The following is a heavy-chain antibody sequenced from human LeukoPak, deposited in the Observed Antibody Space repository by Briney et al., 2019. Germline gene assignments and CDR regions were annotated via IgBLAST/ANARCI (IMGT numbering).Heavy chain of an antibody. V-gene: IGHV4-30-4*08. CDR1: GGSISSSSYL. Sequence: SETLSLTCTVSGGSISSSSYLWGWIRQPPGKGLEWIGYIYYSGSTYYNPSLKSRVTISVDTSKNQFSLKLSSVTAADTAVYYCARGSYYDWYFDLWGRGTLVTVSS. D-gene: IGHD1-26*01. CDR3: ARGSYYDWYFDL. J-gene: IGHJ2*01. CDR2: IYYSGST.